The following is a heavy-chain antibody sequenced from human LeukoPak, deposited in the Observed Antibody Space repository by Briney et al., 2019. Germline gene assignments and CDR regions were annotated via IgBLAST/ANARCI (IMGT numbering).Heavy chain of an antibody. CDR1: GFTFSSYE. J-gene: IGHJ4*02. D-gene: IGHD3-3*01. Sequence: GGSLRLSCAASGFTFSSYEMNWVRQAPGKGLEWVSYISSSGSTIYYADSVKGRFTISRDNAGNSLYLQMNSLRADDTGVYYCARGAETILRPDYWGQGTLVTVSS. V-gene: IGHV3-48*03. CDR2: ISSSGSTI. CDR3: ARGAETILRPDY.